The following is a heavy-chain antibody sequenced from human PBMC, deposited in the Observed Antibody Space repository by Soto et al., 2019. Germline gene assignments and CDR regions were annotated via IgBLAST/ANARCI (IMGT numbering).Heavy chain of an antibody. CDR2: MNPNSGNT. CDR3: ARYGYSGYGGHDAFDI. V-gene: IGHV1-8*01. D-gene: IGHD5-12*01. Sequence: GASVKVSCKASGYTFTSYDINWVRQATGQGLEWMGWMNPNSGNTGYAQKFQGRVTMTRNTSISTAYMELSSLRSEDTAVYYCARYGYSGYGGHDAFDIWGQGTMVTVS. J-gene: IGHJ3*02. CDR1: GYTFTSYD.